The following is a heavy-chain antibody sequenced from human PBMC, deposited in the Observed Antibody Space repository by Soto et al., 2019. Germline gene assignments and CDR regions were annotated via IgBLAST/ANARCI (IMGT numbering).Heavy chain of an antibody. J-gene: IGHJ4*02. Sequence: DVQLVESGGGLVQPGASLSLSCAASGVTVRNNYMGWVRQAPGKGLEWVSIISSGGDTLYADSVKGRFTISRANPKNMVYLQMNSLRAEVTAVYYCARNRPETANGFWCQGTLVSVSS. CDR2: ISSGGDT. V-gene: IGHV3-66*01. CDR1: GVTVRNNY. D-gene: IGHD5-18*01. CDR3: ARNRPETANGF.